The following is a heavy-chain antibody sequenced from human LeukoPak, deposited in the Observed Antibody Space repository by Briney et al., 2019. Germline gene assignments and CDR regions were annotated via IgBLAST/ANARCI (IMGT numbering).Heavy chain of an antibody. CDR3: ARGRGLGNADYYGMDV. J-gene: IGHJ6*02. V-gene: IGHV3-33*08. D-gene: IGHD7-27*01. Sequence: GGSLRLSCAASGFTFSSYGMHWVRQAPGKGLEWVAVIWYDGSNKYYADSVKGRFTISRDNSKNTLYLQMNSLRAEDTAVYYCARGRGLGNADYYGMDVWGQGTTVTVSS. CDR1: GFTFSSYG. CDR2: IWYDGSNK.